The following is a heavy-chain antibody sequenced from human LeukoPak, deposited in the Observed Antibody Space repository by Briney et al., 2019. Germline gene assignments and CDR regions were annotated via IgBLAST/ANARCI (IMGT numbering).Heavy chain of an antibody. J-gene: IGHJ4*02. CDR2: IKQDGSEK. CDR3: AGAAAGYFGSDC. Sequence: PGGSLRLSCAASGFTFSSHWMSWVRQAPGKGLEWVANIKQDGSEKYYVESVKGRFTIPRDNGKNSLYLQMNSLRSEDTAVYYCAGAAAGYFGSDCWGQGTLVTVSS. V-gene: IGHV3-7*01. D-gene: IGHD3-9*01. CDR1: GFTFSSHW.